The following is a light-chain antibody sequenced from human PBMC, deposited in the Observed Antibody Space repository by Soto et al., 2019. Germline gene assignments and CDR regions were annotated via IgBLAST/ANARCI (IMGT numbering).Light chain of an antibody. CDR3: QQYDNCSPT. CDR1: QSIDTW. V-gene: IGKV1-5*01. J-gene: IGKJ3*01. CDR2: DAV. Sequence: DVQMTQSPSTLSASVGDRVTIACRASQSIDTWLAWYQQKPGQAPRLLIYDAVDLESGVPSRFSGSGSGTEFSLTINGLQTDDIATYYCQQYDNCSPTFGHGTKVAIK.